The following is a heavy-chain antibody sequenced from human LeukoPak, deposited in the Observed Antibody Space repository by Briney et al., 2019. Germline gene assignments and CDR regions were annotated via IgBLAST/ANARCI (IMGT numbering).Heavy chain of an antibody. CDR1: GGSFSGYY. D-gene: IGHD2-2*01. CDR3: ARGSPTSSFDY. V-gene: IGHV4-34*01. Sequence: SETLSLTCAVYGGSFSGYYWSWIRQPPGKGLEWIGKINHSGSTNYNPSLKSRVTISVDTSKNQFSLKLSSVTAADTAVYYCARGSPTSSFDYWGQGTLVTVSS. CDR2: INHSGST. J-gene: IGHJ4*02.